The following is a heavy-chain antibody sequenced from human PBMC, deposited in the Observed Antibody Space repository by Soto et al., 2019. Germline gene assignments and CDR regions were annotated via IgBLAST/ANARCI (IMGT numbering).Heavy chain of an antibody. V-gene: IGHV1-69*13. CDR2: IIPIFGTA. CDR3: ARGRITMIVPLAFDI. CDR1: GGTFSSYA. D-gene: IGHD3-22*01. Sequence: GASVKVSCKASGGTFSSYAISWVRQAPGQGLEWMGGIIPIFGTANYAQKFQGRVTITADESTSTAYMELSSLRSEDTAVYYCARGRITMIVPLAFDIWGQGTMVTVSS. J-gene: IGHJ3*02.